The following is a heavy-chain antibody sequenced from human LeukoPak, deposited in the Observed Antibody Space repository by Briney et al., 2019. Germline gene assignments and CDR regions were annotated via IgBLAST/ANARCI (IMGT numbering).Heavy chain of an antibody. CDR2: INHSGST. Sequence: SETLSLTCAVSGGSFSGYYWNWIRQTPGKGLEWIGEINHSGSTNYNPSLKSRVTISVDTSKNQFSLKLSSVTAADTAVYYCARGPSAYYGSGSYGYWGQGTLVTVSS. CDR1: GGSFSGYY. J-gene: IGHJ4*02. D-gene: IGHD3-10*01. CDR3: ARGPSAYYGSGSYGY. V-gene: IGHV4-34*01.